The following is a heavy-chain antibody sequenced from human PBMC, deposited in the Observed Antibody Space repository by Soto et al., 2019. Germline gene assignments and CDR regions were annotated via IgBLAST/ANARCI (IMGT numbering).Heavy chain of an antibody. CDR2: IYHSGST. D-gene: IGHD3-22*01. V-gene: IGHV4-38-2*02. J-gene: IGHJ4*02. CDR3: ASDVAPYSYDSSGSFFFES. Sequence: PSETLSLTCTVSDCSISNGYYWGWIRHHPRKGLEWSGSIYHSGSTYYNPSLKSRVTISVDTSKNQFSLKLSSVTAADTAVYYCASDVAPYSYDSSGSFFFESWGREPWSPSPQ. CDR1: DCSISNGYY.